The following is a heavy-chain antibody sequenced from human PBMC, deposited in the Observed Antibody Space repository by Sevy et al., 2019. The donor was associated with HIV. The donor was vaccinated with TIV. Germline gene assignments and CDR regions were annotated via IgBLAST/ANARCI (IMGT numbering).Heavy chain of an antibody. V-gene: IGHV3-30*04. CDR1: AFTFSNSA. D-gene: IGHD6-19*01. Sequence: GGSLRLSCAASAFTFSNSAMHWVRQAPGKGLEWVALISSDGGSDYYADSVKGRFTISRDNSKNTLYLQMNSLRPEDTAVYYSARSLIAVAGSYDMDIWGQGTTVTFSS. CDR2: ISSDGGSD. J-gene: IGHJ6*02. CDR3: ARSLIAVAGSYDMDI.